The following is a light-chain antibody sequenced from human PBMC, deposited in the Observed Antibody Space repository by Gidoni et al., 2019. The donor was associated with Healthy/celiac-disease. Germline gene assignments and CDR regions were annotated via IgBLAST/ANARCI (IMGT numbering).Light chain of an antibody. CDR2: WAA. J-gene: IGKJ1*01. CDR1: QSVLYSSNNKNY. V-gene: IGKV4-1*01. Sequence: DIVMTQSPDSLAVSLGERATINCKSSQSVLYSSNNKNYLAWYQQKPGQPTKLLIYWAATRESGVPDRFSGSGCGTDFSLTICSLQAEDVAVYYGQQYYTTPRTFGQGTKVEIK. CDR3: QQYYTTPRT.